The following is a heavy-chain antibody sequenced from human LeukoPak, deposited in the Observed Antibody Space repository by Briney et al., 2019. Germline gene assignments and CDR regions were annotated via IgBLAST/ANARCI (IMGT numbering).Heavy chain of an antibody. CDR1: GFTFSSYA. Sequence: PGRSLRLSCAASGFTFSSYAMHWVRQAPGKGLEWVAVISYDGSNKYYADSVKGRFTISRDNSKNTLYLQMNSLRAEDTAVYYCARACITMIVVVPDYWGQGTPVTVSS. D-gene: IGHD3-22*01. J-gene: IGHJ4*02. CDR2: ISYDGSNK. CDR3: ARACITMIVVVPDY. V-gene: IGHV3-30*04.